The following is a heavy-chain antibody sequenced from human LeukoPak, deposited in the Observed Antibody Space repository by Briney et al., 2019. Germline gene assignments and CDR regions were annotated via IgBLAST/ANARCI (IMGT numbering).Heavy chain of an antibody. J-gene: IGHJ4*02. CDR1: GDTFNSHG. CDR3: AREDSSGYY. CDR2: ISAYNGNT. D-gene: IGHD3-22*01. V-gene: IGHV1-18*01. Sequence: ASLSLSCKPSGDTFNSHGISWAPPAPRHGLEWMGWISAYNGNTNYAQKLQGRVTMTTDTSTSTAYMELRSLRSDDTAVYYCAREDSSGYYWGQGTLVTVSS.